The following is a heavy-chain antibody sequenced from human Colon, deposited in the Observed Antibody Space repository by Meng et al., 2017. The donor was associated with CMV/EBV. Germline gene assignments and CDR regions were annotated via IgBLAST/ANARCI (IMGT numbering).Heavy chain of an antibody. CDR3: ARDVVAANLDY. D-gene: IGHD1-26*01. CDR2: ITDKGIIT. Sequence: CSGSGFVLGDFFMSWVRRAPGKGLEWIAHITDKGIITYYADSVRGRFTISKDNDRNSVYLEMNNLRVDDTAVYYCARDVVAANLDYWGQGTLVTVSS. J-gene: IGHJ4*02. V-gene: IGHV3-11*01. CDR1: GFVLGDFF.